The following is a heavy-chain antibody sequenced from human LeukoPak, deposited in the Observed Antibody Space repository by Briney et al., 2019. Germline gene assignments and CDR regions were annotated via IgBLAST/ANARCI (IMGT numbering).Heavy chain of an antibody. D-gene: IGHD3-10*01. CDR1: GFTFSSYA. CDR3: ARDSGNYHYDMDV. J-gene: IGHJ6*02. CDR2: ISYDGSNK. Sequence: GGSLRLSCAASGFTFSSYAMHWVRQAPGKGLEWVAVISYDGSNKYYADSVKGRFTISRDNSKNTLYLQMNSLRAEDTAVYYCARDSGNYHYDMDVWGQGTTVIVSS. V-gene: IGHV3-30*04.